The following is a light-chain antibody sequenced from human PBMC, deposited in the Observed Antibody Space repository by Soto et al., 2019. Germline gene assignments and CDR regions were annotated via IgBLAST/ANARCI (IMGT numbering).Light chain of an antibody. CDR1: QGISNE. CDR2: AAS. J-gene: IGKJ4*01. V-gene: IGKV1-17*01. Sequence: DIQMTQSPSSLSASVGDRVPITCRASQGISNELGWYQQKPGKAPKRLIYAASSLQSGVPSRFSGSGSGTEFTLTISSLQPEDFATYYCLQHNSYPLTFGGGTKVDI. CDR3: LQHNSYPLT.